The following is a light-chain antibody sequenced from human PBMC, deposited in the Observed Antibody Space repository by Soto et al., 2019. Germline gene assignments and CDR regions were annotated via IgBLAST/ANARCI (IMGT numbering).Light chain of an antibody. Sequence: EIVLTQSPATLSLSPGERATLSCRASQSVSSYLAWYQQKPGQAPRLLIYDASNRATGIPARFSGSGSGTEFTLTISRLEPEDFAVYYCQQRSNWPPLYTFGQGTKLEIK. CDR1: QSVSSY. CDR3: QQRSNWPPLYT. J-gene: IGKJ2*01. V-gene: IGKV3-11*01. CDR2: DAS.